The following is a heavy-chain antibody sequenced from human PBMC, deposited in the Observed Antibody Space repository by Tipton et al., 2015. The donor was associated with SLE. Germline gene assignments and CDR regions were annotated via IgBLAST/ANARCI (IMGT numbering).Heavy chain of an antibody. CDR3: AKYPLGDYTGGYFDY. CDR1: GFTFSSYA. CDR2: IYSGGST. V-gene: IGHV3-23*03. D-gene: IGHD4-17*01. J-gene: IGHJ4*02. Sequence: SLRLSCAASGFTFSSYAMSWVRQAPGKGLEWVSVIYSGGSTYYADSVKGRFTISRDNSKNTLYLQMNSLRAEDTAVYYCAKYPLGDYTGGYFDYWGQGTLVTVSS.